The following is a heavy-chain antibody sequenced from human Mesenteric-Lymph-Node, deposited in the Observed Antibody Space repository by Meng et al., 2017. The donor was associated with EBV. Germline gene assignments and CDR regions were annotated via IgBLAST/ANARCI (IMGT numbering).Heavy chain of an antibody. J-gene: IGHJ5*02. D-gene: IGHD3-10*01. CDR2: IGADNGNT. CDR3: ARTGGELLIWFDP. Sequence: DQLVKYGAEVTKPGGSVKVSCKASGYSFTNFGISWVRQAPGQGLEWLGWIGADNGNTNYAEKFQGRVTMTTDTSTSTVHMEVRSLRPDDTAVYYCARTGGELLIWFDPWGQGTLVTVSS. CDR1: GYSFTNFG. V-gene: IGHV1-18*01.